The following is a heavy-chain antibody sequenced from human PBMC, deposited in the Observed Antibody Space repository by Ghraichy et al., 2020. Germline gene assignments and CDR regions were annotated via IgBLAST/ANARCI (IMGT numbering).Heavy chain of an antibody. Sequence: SLNISCTVSGGAVRSGGDYWSWIRQHPGKGLEWIGYIYYSGNTYYTPSLKSRLTISVDTSKNQFSLRLTSVTAADTAVYYCARGLVDSHYYGMDVWGQGTTVTVSS. V-gene: IGHV4-31*03. D-gene: IGHD1-26*01. J-gene: IGHJ6*02. CDR1: GGAVRSGGDY. CDR3: ARGLVDSHYYGMDV. CDR2: IYYSGNT.